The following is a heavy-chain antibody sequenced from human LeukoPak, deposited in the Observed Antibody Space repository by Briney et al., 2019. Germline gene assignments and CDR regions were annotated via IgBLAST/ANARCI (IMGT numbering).Heavy chain of an antibody. D-gene: IGHD6-6*01. CDR3: ARGSAFDY. Sequence: SETLSLTCTVSGDSISSRNYYWRWIRQPAGKGLEWIGRIYISGSTNYNPSLKSRVTISLDTSKNQVSLKLNSVTAADTAVYYCARGSAFDYWGQGTLVTVSS. CDR2: IYISGST. CDR1: GDSISSRNYY. J-gene: IGHJ4*02. V-gene: IGHV4-61*02.